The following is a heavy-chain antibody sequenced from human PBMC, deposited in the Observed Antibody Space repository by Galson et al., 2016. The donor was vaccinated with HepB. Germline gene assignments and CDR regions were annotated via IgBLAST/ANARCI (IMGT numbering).Heavy chain of an antibody. V-gene: IGHV3-30*18. CDR2: IAYDGTND. J-gene: IGHJ6*02. Sequence: SLRLSCAASGFLFSDYGMHWVRQAPGKGLEWVAVIAYDGTNDHYADSVRGRFTISRDNSQNTLYLQMTSLRREDTAVYYCAKPRYYYGSGNYGMDSWGQGTTVTVSS. CDR1: GFLFSDYG. D-gene: IGHD3-10*01. CDR3: AKPRYYYGSGNYGMDS.